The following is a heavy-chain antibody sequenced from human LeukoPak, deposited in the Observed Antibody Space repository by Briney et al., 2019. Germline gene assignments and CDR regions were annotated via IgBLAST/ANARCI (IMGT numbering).Heavy chain of an antibody. Sequence: ASVKVSCKASGYTFTSYYMHWVRQAPGQGLEWMEIINPSGGSTSYAQKFQGRVTMTRDMSTSTVYMELSSLRSEDTAVYYCARVQPAYYGDQDYWGQGTLVTVSS. CDR3: ARVQPAYYGDQDY. V-gene: IGHV1-46*01. CDR2: INPSGGST. CDR1: GYTFTSYY. D-gene: IGHD4-17*01. J-gene: IGHJ4*02.